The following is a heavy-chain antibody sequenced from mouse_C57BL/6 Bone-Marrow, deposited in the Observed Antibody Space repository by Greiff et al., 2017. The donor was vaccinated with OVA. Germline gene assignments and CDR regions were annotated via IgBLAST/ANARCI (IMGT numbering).Heavy chain of an antibody. CDR1: GFNIKDDY. J-gene: IGHJ1*03. CDR2: IDPENGDT. V-gene: IGHV14-4*01. D-gene: IGHD2-5*01. Sequence: VQLQQSGAELVRPGASVKLSCTASGFNIKDDYMHWVKQRPEQGLEWIGWIDPENGDTEYASKFQGKGTITADTSSNTAYLQLSSLTSEDTAVYYCTTPSYYSNYVDWYFEVWGTGTTVTVAS. CDR3: TTPSYYSNYVDWYFEV.